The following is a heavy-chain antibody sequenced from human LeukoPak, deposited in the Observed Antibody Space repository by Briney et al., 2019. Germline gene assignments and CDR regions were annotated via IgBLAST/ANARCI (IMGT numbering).Heavy chain of an antibody. J-gene: IGHJ4*02. CDR1: GXTFSSYA. D-gene: IGHD3-10*01. V-gene: IGHV3-30-3*01. CDR2: ISYDGSNK. Sequence: SGGSLRLSCAASGXTFSSYAMHWVRQAPGKGLEWVAVISYDGSNKYYADSVKGRFTISRDNSKNTLYLQMNSLRAEDTAVYYCAREGGSGSYYPFDYWGQGTLVTVSS. CDR3: AREGGSGSYYPFDY.